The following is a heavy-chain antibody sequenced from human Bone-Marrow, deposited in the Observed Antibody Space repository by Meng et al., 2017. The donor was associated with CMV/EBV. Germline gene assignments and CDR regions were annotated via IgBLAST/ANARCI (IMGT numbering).Heavy chain of an antibody. J-gene: IGHJ2*01. CDR2: IIPMFGTA. D-gene: IGHD2-15*01. CDR3: ARDASAVDWYFDL. Sequence: VQRVRVGAGVKKPGSSGTGSCQASGDTVSRYGVSWVRQAPGQGLEWMGGIIPMFGTANYAQSFQGRLTITADESRTTAYMELRSLRFDDTAVYYCARDASAVDWYFDLWGRGTLVTVSS. CDR1: GDTVSRYG. V-gene: IGHV1-69*12.